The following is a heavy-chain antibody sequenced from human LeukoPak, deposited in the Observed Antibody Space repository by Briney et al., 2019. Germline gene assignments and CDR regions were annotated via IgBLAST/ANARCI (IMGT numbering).Heavy chain of an antibody. CDR3: TSSYSGWYGEYYFDY. V-gene: IGHV3-49*04. D-gene: IGHD6-19*01. CDR2: IRSKAYGGTT. J-gene: IGHJ4*02. CDR1: GFTFGDYA. Sequence: GGSLRLSCTASGFTFGDYAMSWVRQAPGKGLEWVGFIRSKAYGGTTEYAASVKGRFTISRDDSKSIAYLQMNSLKTEDTAVYYCTSSYSGWYGEYYFDYWGQGTLVTVSS.